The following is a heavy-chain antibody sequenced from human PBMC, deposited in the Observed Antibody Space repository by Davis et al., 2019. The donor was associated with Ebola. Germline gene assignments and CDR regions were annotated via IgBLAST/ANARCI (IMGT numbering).Heavy chain of an antibody. J-gene: IGHJ6*02. CDR1: GGTFSSYA. D-gene: IGHD6-13*01. V-gene: IGHV1-69*06. CDR3: ARGRYSSSWQINYYGMDV. Sequence: SVKVSCKASGGTFSSYAINWVRQAPGQGLEWMGGIIPIFGTANYAQKFQGRVTITADKSASTAYMELSSLRSEDTAVYYCARGRYSSSWQINYYGMDVWGQGTTVTVSS. CDR2: IIPIFGTA.